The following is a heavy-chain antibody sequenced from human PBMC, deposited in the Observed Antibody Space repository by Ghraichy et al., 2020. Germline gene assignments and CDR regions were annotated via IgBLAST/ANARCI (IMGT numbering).Heavy chain of an antibody. J-gene: IGHJ5*02. CDR1: GFTFSSYA. CDR3: AKADIVVVPAATRWVRARKFFDP. Sequence: GGSLRLSCAASGFTFSSYAMSWVRQAPGKGLEWVSAISGSGGSTYYADSVKGRFTISRDNSKNTLYLQMNSLRAEDTAVYYCAKADIVVVPAATRWVRARKFFDPWGQGTLVTVSS. D-gene: IGHD2-2*01. CDR2: ISGSGGST. V-gene: IGHV3-23*01.